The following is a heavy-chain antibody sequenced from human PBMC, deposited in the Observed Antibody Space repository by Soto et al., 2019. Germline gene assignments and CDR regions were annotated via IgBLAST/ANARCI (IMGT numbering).Heavy chain of an antibody. CDR3: AKDRFLEWLFANWFDP. D-gene: IGHD3-3*01. CDR2: ISGSGGST. J-gene: IGHJ5*02. CDR1: GFTFSSYA. V-gene: IGHV3-23*01. Sequence: PVASLRVSSAASGFTFSSYAMIRGRQAPGKGLEWVSAISGSGGSTYYADSVKGRFTISRDNSKNTLYLQMNSLRAEDTAVYYCAKDRFLEWLFANWFDPWGQGTLVTVSS.